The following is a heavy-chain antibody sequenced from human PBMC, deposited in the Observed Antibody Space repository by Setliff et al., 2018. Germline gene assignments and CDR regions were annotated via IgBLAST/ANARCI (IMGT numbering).Heavy chain of an antibody. J-gene: IGHJ3*02. D-gene: IGHD1-26*01. CDR1: GYTFTNYG. Sequence: ASVKVSCKASGYTFTNYGISWVRQAPGQGREWMGGISAYTGNTYYAQKFQGRLTMTTDTSTTKAYMELRSLRSDDTAVYYCARSRDSGFYHQRDAYDIWGQGTMVTVSS. CDR3: ARSRDSGFYHQRDAYDI. CDR2: ISAYTGNT. V-gene: IGHV1-18*01.